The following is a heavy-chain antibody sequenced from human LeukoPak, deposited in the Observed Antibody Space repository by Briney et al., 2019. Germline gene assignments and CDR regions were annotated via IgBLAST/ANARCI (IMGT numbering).Heavy chain of an antibody. CDR1: VGTFNRYA. D-gene: IGHD3-10*01. CDR3: ARDAYGYYYCDFMDV. CDR2: LIPIFCTA. J-gene: IGHJ6*03. Sequence: SVKVSCKASVGTFNRYAMSWVRHAPGQGLEGMGGLIPIFCTANYAQMFQRRVTITADEYPHTAYMELSSLRSQDTAVYYCARDAYGYYYCDFMDVWGKGTTVTVSS. V-gene: IGHV1-69*13.